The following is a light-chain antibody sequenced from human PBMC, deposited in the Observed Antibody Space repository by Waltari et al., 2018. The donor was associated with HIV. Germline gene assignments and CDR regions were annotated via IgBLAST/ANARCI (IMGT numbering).Light chain of an antibody. CDR2: LAS. Sequence: DIVMTQSPDSLALSLGERATTNCKSSQSVSYSSTNKNYLAWYQQKAGQPPNLLIYLASNRDSGVPDRFSGSGSGTDFTLTITSLQAEDVAVYYCQQYYDVPITFGQGTRLEIK. CDR1: QSVSYSSTNKNY. J-gene: IGKJ5*01. V-gene: IGKV4-1*01. CDR3: QQYYDVPIT.